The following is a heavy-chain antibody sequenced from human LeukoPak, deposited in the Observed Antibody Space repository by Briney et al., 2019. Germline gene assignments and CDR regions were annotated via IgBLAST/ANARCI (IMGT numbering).Heavy chain of an antibody. CDR1: GFIFSSYW. CDR3: AKDLWYTSSSEEY. D-gene: IGHD6-6*01. Sequence: GGSLRLSCAASGFIFSSYWMHWVRQAPGKGLVWVSAISGSGANTYYADSVKGRFTISRDNSKDTLYLQMNSLRAEDTAVYYCAKDLWYTSSSEEYWGQGTLVTVSS. V-gene: IGHV3-23*01. J-gene: IGHJ4*02. CDR2: ISGSGANT.